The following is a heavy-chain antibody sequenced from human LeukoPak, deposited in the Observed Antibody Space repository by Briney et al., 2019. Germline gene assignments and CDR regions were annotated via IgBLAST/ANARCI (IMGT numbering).Heavy chain of an antibody. Sequence: ASVKVSCKASGYTFTGYYMHWVRQPPGQGLEWMGWINPNSGGTNYAQKFQGRVTMTRDTTISTAYMELSRLRSDDTAVYYCARAEYQLLYAFDIWGQGTMVTVSS. CDR3: ARAEYQLLYAFDI. V-gene: IGHV1-2*02. D-gene: IGHD2-2*01. J-gene: IGHJ3*02. CDR1: GYTFTGYY. CDR2: INPNSGGT.